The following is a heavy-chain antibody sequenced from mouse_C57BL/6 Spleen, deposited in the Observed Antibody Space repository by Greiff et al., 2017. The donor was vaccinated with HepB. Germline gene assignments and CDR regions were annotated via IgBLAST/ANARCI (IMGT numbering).Heavy chain of an antibody. CDR2: IHPNSGST. V-gene: IGHV1-64*01. CDR3: AREEVITTAWFAY. D-gene: IGHD2-4*01. Sequence: VQLQQPGAELVKPGASVKLSCKASGYTFTSYWMHWVKQRPGQGLEWIGMIHPNSGSTNYNEKFKSKATLTVDKSSSTAYMQLSSLTSEDSAVYYCAREEVITTAWFAYWGQGTLVTVSA. J-gene: IGHJ3*01. CDR1: GYTFTSYW.